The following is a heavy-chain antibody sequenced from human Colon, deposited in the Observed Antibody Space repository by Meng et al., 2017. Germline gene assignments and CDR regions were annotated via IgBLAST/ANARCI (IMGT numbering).Heavy chain of an antibody. CDR2: IYYTGNT. V-gene: IGHV4-61*08. CDR1: GASVSSGDYY. CDR3: ARVNGDFDEAWFDP. D-gene: IGHD2-21*02. Sequence: QVQLQGWGHGLVRPSEPLSLTCTVSGASVSSGDYYWSWIRQPPGKGLEWLGYIYYTGNTNYNPSLKNRVAISLDTSNNQFSLKLTSMTAADAAIYYCARVNGDFDEAWFDPWGQGTLVTVSS. J-gene: IGHJ5*02.